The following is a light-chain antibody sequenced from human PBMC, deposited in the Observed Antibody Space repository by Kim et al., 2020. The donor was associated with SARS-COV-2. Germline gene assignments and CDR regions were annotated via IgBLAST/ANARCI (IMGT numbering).Light chain of an antibody. CDR2: EVT. V-gene: IGLV2-14*01. J-gene: IGLJ3*02. CDR3: SSYTSSSGLMV. Sequence: QSALTQPASVSGSPGQSITISCTGTSSDVDDYNYVSWYQQHPVKAPKLMIYEVTKRPSGVSYRFSGSKSGNTASLTISGLQAEDEADYYCSSYTSSSGLMVFGGGTQLTVL. CDR1: SSDVDDYNY.